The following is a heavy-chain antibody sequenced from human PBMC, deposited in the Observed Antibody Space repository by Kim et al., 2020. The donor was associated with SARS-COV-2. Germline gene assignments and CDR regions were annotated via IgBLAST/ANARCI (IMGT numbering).Heavy chain of an antibody. CDR3: ARVSGSLEPD. J-gene: IGHJ4*02. D-gene: IGHD1-26*01. V-gene: IGHV3-21*01. Sequence: YIYYADSVKGRFTISRDNAKNSLYLQMNSLRAEDTAVYYCARVSGSLEPDWGQGTLVTVSS. CDR2: YI.